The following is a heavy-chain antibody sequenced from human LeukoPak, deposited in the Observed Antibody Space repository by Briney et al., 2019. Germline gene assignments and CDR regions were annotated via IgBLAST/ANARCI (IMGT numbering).Heavy chain of an antibody. Sequence: GGPLRLSCAASGFTFSSYWMHWVRQAPGKGLVWVSRIKSDGSTNYADSVKGRLTISRDNAKNTVSLQMNSLRAEDTGVYYCARAPSEIGGYYPEYFRHWGQGTLVTVSS. V-gene: IGHV3-74*01. CDR3: ARAPSEIGGYYPEYFRH. J-gene: IGHJ1*01. CDR1: GFTFSSYW. D-gene: IGHD3-22*01. CDR2: IKSDGST.